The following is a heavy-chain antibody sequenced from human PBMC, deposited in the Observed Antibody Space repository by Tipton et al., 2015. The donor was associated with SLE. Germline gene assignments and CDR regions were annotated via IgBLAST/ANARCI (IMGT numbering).Heavy chain of an antibody. J-gene: IGHJ4*02. V-gene: IGHV1-46*02. D-gene: IGHD6-19*01. CDR2: INPGGGST. CDR1: GYTFNSYY. Sequence: QSGAEVKKPGASVKVSCKASGYTFNSYYMHWVRQAPGQGLEWMGIINPGGGSTSCSQKFQGRVTMTRDTSTSTVYMELSSLRSEDTAVYYCARDRQWLPDYWGQGTLVTVSS. CDR3: ARDRQWLPDY.